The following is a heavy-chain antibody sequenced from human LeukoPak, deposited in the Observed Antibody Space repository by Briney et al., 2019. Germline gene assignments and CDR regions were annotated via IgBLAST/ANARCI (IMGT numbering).Heavy chain of an antibody. D-gene: IGHD6-19*01. CDR3: ARGGSSGWNGYMDV. CDR2: IIPIFGTA. J-gene: IGHJ6*03. CDR1: GGTFTSYA. V-gene: IGHV1-69*05. Sequence: SVKVSCKASGGTFTSYAISWVRQAPGQGLEWMGRIIPIFGTANYAQKFQGRVSITTDESTSTAYMELSSLRSEDPAVYYCARGGSSGWNGYMDVWGKGTTVTVSS.